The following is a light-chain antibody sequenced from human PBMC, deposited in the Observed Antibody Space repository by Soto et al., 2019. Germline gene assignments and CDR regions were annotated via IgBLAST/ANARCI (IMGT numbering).Light chain of an antibody. CDR3: QQYVSIPLT. Sequence: EIVLTQSPGTLSLSPGERATLSCRASQSVGTYLAWYQQKPGLAPRLLIYGASSRATGIPDRFSGSGSGTVFTLTISRLEPEDFAVYHCQQYVSIPLTFGGGTKVE. J-gene: IGKJ4*01. V-gene: IGKV3-20*01. CDR1: QSVGTY. CDR2: GAS.